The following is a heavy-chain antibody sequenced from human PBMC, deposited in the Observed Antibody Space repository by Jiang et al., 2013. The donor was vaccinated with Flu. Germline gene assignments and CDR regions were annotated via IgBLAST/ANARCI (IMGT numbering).Heavy chain of an antibody. J-gene: IGHJ4*02. D-gene: IGHD6-19*01. CDR1: VSSNSAA. V-gene: IGHV6-1*01. Sequence: VSSNSAAWNWIRQSPSRGLEWLGRTYYRSKWYNDYAVSVKSRITINPDTSKNQFSLQMNSVTPEDTAVYYCARGRSSGWPWRFDYWGQGTLVTVSS. CDR3: ARGRSSGWPWRFDY. CDR2: TYYRSKWYN.